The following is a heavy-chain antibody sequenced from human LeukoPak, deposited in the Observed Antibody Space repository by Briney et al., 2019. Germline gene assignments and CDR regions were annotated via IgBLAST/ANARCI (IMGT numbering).Heavy chain of an antibody. D-gene: IGHD1-26*01. J-gene: IGHJ3*01. Sequence: KPSETLSLTCTVSGGSISSYYWTWIRQPPGTGLEWIGDIYITGSTNYNPYLKRRVTMSVDTSKNQFSLRLSSVTAADTAVYYCARVRIGEPSYDASDVWGLGTMVTVSS. CDR3: ARVRIGEPSYDASDV. CDR2: IYITGST. CDR1: GGSISSYY. V-gene: IGHV4-59*13.